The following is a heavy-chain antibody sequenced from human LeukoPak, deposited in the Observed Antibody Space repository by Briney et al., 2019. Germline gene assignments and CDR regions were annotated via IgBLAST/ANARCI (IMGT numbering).Heavy chain of an antibody. CDR2: ISGSGGST. CDR3: AKDHQRATYYDFWSGYPLDY. J-gene: IGHJ4*02. Sequence: GGSLRLSCAASGFTFSSYSMNWVRQAPGKGLEWVSAISGSGGSTYYADSVKGRFTISRDNSKNTLYLQMNSLRAEDTAVYYCAKDHQRATYYDFWSGYPLDYWGQGTLVTVSS. V-gene: IGHV3-23*01. D-gene: IGHD3-3*01. CDR1: GFTFSSYS.